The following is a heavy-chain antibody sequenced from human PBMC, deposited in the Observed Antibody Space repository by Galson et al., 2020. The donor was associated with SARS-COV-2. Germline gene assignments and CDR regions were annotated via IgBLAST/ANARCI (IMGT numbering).Heavy chain of an antibody. CDR1: GFTFSSSW. V-gene: IGHV3-74*01. CDR2: INSDGSST. D-gene: IGHD6-19*01. J-gene: IGHJ4*02. CDR3: ARVGTRSGWKYYFDY. Sequence: GESLNISCAASGFTFSSSWMHWVRQAPGKGLVWVSRINSDGSSTSYADSVKGRFTISRDNAKNTLYLQMNSLRAEDTAVYYCARVGTRSGWKYYFDYVGQGTLVTVSS.